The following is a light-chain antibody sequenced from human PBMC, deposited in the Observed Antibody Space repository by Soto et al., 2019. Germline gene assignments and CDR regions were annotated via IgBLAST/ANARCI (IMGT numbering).Light chain of an antibody. V-gene: IGKV3-15*01. CDR1: QSVSSD. Sequence: ETVMTQSPANLSVSPGERAALSCRASQSVSSDLAWYQQKPGQAPRLLIYGVSTRATGIPARFSGSGSETKFTLTISSLEPEDSAVYYCQQRNVWPPVTFGQGTRLEIK. CDR3: QQRNVWPPVT. CDR2: GVS. J-gene: IGKJ5*01.